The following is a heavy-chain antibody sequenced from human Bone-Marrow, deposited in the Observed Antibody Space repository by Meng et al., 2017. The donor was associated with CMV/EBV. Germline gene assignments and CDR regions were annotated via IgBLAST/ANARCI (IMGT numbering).Heavy chain of an antibody. J-gene: IGHJ4*02. D-gene: IGHD6-19*01. Sequence: GESLKISCAASGFTFSSYWMSWVRQAPGKGLEWVANIKQDGSEKYYVDSVKGRFTISRDNAKNSLYLQMNSLRAEDTAVYYCARNRLSGPTLDYWGQGTLVTVSS. V-gene: IGHV3-7*01. CDR2: IKQDGSEK. CDR1: GFTFSSYW. CDR3: ARNRLSGPTLDY.